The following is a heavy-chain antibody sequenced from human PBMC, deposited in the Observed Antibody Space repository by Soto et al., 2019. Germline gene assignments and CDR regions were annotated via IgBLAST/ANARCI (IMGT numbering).Heavy chain of an antibody. Sequence: SETLSLTCTVSGDSISGYYWTWIRQPPGKGLEWIGYIYYGGTTNYNPSLKSRVTMSIDTSKNHFSLKLSSVTAADTAVYYCARQILVGPDNWSDPWGQGTLVTVSS. CDR2: IYYGGTT. D-gene: IGHD3-22*01. J-gene: IGHJ5*02. V-gene: IGHV4-59*01. CDR3: ARQILVGPDNWSDP. CDR1: GDSISGYY.